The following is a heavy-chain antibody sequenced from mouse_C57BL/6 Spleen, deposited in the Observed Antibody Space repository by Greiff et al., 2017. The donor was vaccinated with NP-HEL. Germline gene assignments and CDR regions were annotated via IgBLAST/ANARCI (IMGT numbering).Heavy chain of an antibody. CDR2: IDPSDSYT. CDR1: GYTFTSYW. CDR3: ARYYDYDEGLAY. Sequence: QVQLKQPGAELVMPGASVKLSCKASGYTFTSYWMHWVKQRPGQGLEWIGEIDPSDSYTNYNQKFKGKSTLTVDKSSSTAYMQLSSLTSEDSAVYYCARYYDYDEGLAYWGQGTLVTVSA. J-gene: IGHJ3*01. V-gene: IGHV1-69*01. D-gene: IGHD2-4*01.